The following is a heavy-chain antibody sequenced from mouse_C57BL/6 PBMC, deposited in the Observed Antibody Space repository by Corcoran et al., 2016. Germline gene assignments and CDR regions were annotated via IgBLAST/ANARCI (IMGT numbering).Heavy chain of an antibody. V-gene: IGHV1-81*01. D-gene: IGHD1-1*01. CDR3: ARERNYYGSSHWYFDV. Sequence: QVQLQQSGAELARPGASVKLSCKDSGYTFTSYGISWVKKRTGQGLEWIGEIYPRSGNTYYNEKFKGKATLTADKSSSTAYMELRSLTSEDSAVYFCARERNYYGSSHWYFDVWGTGTTVTVS. J-gene: IGHJ1*03. CDR2: IYPRSGNT. CDR1: GYTFTSYG.